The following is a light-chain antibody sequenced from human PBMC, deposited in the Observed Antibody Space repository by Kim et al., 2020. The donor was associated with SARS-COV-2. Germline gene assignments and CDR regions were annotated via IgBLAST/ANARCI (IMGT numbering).Light chain of an antibody. CDR3: SSYTDSDTLI. V-gene: IGLV2-8*01. Sequence: GQSVTIYCTGSSGDMGRYSYVAWYKNLPGRAPQLIIYDVSRRPSGVPDRFSGSKSGNTASLTVSGLQAEDEADYYCSSYTDSDTLIFGGGTQLTVL. J-gene: IGLJ2*01. CDR2: DVS. CDR1: SGDMGRYSY.